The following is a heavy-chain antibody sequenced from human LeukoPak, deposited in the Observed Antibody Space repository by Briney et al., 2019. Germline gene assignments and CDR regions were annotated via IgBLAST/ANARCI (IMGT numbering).Heavy chain of an antibody. V-gene: IGHV3-30*18. Sequence: GGSLRLSCAASGFTFNSYGMHWVRQAPGKGLEWVAVISYDGSNKYYADSVKGRFTISRDNSKNTLYLQTNSLRAEDTAVYYCAKSGSSGYYSQNWGQGTLVTVSS. CDR2: ISYDGSNK. CDR3: AKSGSSGYYSQN. D-gene: IGHD3-22*01. CDR1: GFTFNSYG. J-gene: IGHJ4*02.